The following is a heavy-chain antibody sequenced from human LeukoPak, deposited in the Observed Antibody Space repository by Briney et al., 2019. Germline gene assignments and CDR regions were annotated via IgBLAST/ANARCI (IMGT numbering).Heavy chain of an antibody. Sequence: GGSLRLSCVASAFTFRTYSMHWVRQAPGKGLEWVLSISGSTSYIYYADSVRGRFTISRDNAKNSLYLQMNSLRPEGTAVYYRARGSDFVWGSYRPYFDYWGQGTLVTVSS. D-gene: IGHD3-16*02. CDR1: AFTFRTYS. CDR3: ARGSDFVWGSYRPYFDY. V-gene: IGHV3-21*01. J-gene: IGHJ4*02. CDR2: ISGSTSYI.